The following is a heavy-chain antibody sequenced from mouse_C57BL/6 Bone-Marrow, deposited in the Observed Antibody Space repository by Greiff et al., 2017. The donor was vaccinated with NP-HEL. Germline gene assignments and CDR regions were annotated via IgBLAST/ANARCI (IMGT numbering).Heavy chain of an antibody. CDR3: ARGEYYFDY. Sequence: LVESGAELARPGASVKLSCKASGYTFTSYGISWVKQRTGQGLEWIGEIYPRSGNTYYNEKFKGKATLTADKSSSTAYMELRSLTSEDSAVYFCARGEYYFDYWGQGTTLTVSS. CDR2: IYPRSGNT. CDR1: GYTFTSYG. V-gene: IGHV1-81*01. J-gene: IGHJ2*01.